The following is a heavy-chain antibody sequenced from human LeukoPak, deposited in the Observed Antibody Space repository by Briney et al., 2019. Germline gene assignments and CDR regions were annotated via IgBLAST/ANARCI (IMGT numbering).Heavy chain of an antibody. CDR2: ITRSGSSV. CDR3: AKDGQGAPAAYFDY. V-gene: IGHV3-21*04. Sequence: GGSLRLSCAASGFSFSTYSMNWVRQAPGKGLEWISSITRSGSSVYYADSVKGRFTISRDNSKNTLYLQMNSLRAEDTAVYYCAKDGQGAPAAYFDYWGQGTLVTVSS. CDR1: GFSFSTYS. J-gene: IGHJ4*02. D-gene: IGHD2-2*01.